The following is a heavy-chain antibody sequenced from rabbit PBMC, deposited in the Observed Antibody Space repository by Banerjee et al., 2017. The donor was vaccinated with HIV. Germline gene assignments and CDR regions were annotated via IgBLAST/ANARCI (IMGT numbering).Heavy chain of an antibody. CDR3: ARDGSGWGANFNL. CDR1: GFSLSSIYW. J-gene: IGHJ4*01. Sequence: QSLEESGGDLVKPGASLTLTCTASGFSLSSIYWICWVRQAPGKGLEWIACIYTSSGSTYYASWAKGRFTISKTSSTTVTLQMTSLTAADTATYFCARDGSGWGANFNLWGPGTLVTVS. V-gene: IGHV1S40*01. CDR2: IYTSSGST. D-gene: IGHD4-1*01.